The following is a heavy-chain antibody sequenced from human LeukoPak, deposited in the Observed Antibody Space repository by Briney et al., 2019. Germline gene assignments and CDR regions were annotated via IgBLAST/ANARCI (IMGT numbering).Heavy chain of an antibody. CDR3: AKRLKRNYYYHYAMDV. V-gene: IGHV3-23*01. Sequence: GGSLRLSCAASGFTFKTHAMSWVRQAPGKGLEWVSRIDDSGVIRSYADSVKGRFTISRDNSKMTLTLQMNSLRAEDTAVYYCAKRLKRNYYYHYAMDVWGQGTTVTDSS. CDR2: IDDSGVIR. J-gene: IGHJ6*02. CDR1: GFTFKTHA. D-gene: IGHD3-22*01.